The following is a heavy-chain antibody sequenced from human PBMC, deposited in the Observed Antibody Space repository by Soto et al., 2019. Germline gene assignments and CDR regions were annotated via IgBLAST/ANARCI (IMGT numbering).Heavy chain of an antibody. CDR1: GFTFTTYW. J-gene: IGHJ6*02. V-gene: IGHV3-7*01. CDR2: INQDGSKK. Sequence: EVQLVESGGGLVQPGGSLRLSCAASGFTFTTYWMTWVRQAPGKGLEWVANINQDGSKKYYVDSLMGRFTISRDNAHNSVYLEMNSLRVEDTAVYYCSRDNAAGWSTDVWGQGTTVTVSS. CDR3: SRDNAAGWSTDV. D-gene: IGHD2-15*01.